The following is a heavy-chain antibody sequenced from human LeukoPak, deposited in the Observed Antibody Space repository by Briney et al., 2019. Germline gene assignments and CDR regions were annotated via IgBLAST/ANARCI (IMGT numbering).Heavy chain of an antibody. CDR1: GASISVYS. CDR2: LFPSGST. D-gene: IGHD6-19*01. Sequence: SETLSLTCTVSGASISVYSWTWIRQPAGKGLEYIGRLFPSGSTNYNPSLMSRLTISVDKSKNHFSLRLRSVTAADTAVYYCARNDSSGWHPAGYKMDVWGKGTTVTVSS. V-gene: IGHV4-4*07. CDR3: ARNDSSGWHPAGYKMDV. J-gene: IGHJ6*04.